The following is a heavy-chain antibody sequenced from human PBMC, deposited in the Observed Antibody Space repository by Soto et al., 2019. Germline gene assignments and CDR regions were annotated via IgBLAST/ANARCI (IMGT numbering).Heavy chain of an antibody. CDR3: ARDRYSSGIYYFDY. V-gene: IGHV3-30-3*01. CDR2: ISYDGSNK. J-gene: IGHJ4*02. D-gene: IGHD6-19*01. CDR1: GFTFSSYA. Sequence: PGGSLRLSCAASGFTFSSYAMHWVRQAPGKGLEWVAVISYDGSNKYYADSVKGRFTISRDNSKNTLYLQMNSLRAEDTAVYYCARDRYSSGIYYFDYWGQGTLVTVSS.